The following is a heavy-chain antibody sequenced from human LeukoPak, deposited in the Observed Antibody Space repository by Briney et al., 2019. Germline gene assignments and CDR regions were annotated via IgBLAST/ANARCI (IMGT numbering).Heavy chain of an antibody. Sequence: GESLKIPCKGSGYSFTSYWIGWVRQMPGKGLEWMGIIYPGDSDTRYSPSFQGQVTISADKSISTAYLQWSSLKASDTAMYYCARTRIIAAAGTARDYYYYYGMDVWGQGTTVTVSS. V-gene: IGHV5-51*01. CDR1: GYSFTSYW. J-gene: IGHJ6*02. D-gene: IGHD6-13*01. CDR2: IYPGDSDT. CDR3: ARTRIIAAAGTARDYYYYYGMDV.